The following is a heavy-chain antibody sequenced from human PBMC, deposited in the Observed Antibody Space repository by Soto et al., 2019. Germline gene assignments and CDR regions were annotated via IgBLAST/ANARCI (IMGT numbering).Heavy chain of an antibody. J-gene: IGHJ6*02. CDR3: AREAPEGAGGMDV. Sequence: GGSLRLSCAASGFTFSSYWMHWVRQAPGKGLVWVSRINSDGSSTSYADSVKGRFTISRDNAKNTLYLQMNSLRAEDTAVYYCAREAPEGAGGMDVWGQGTTVTVSS. CDR2: INSDGSST. V-gene: IGHV3-74*01. CDR1: GFTFSSYW.